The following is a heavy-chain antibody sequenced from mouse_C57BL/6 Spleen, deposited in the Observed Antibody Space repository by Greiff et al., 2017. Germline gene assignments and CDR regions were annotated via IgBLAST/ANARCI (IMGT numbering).Heavy chain of an antibody. D-gene: IGHD1-1*01. V-gene: IGHV1-80*01. J-gene: IGHJ2*01. CDR1: GYAFSSYW. CDR3: ASCDYNGGYYFDY. Sequence: VQLQQSGAELVKPGASVKISCKASGYAFSSYWMNWVKQRPGKGLEWIGQIYPGDGDTNYNGKFKGKATLTADKSSSTAYMQLSSLTSEDSAVYFCASCDYNGGYYFDYWGQGTTLTVSS. CDR2: IYPGDGDT.